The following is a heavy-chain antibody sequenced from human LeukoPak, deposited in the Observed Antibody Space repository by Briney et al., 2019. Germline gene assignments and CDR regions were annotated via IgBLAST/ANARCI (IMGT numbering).Heavy chain of an antibody. J-gene: IGHJ4*02. CDR1: GGSISSGDYY. CDR3: ASITMVRGVTYFDY. CDR2: IYYSGST. Sequence: SETLSLTCTVSGGSISSGDYYWSWIRQPPGKGLEWFGYIYYSGSTYYNPSLKSRVTISVDTSKNQFSLKLSSVTAADTAVYYCASITMVRGVTYFDYWGQGTLVTVSS. D-gene: IGHD3-10*01. V-gene: IGHV4-30-4*01.